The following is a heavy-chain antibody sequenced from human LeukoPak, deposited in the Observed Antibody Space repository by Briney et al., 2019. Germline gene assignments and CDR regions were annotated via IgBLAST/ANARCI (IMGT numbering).Heavy chain of an antibody. CDR3: ARGGGYCSSNRCSPFDY. V-gene: IGHV4-59*12. J-gene: IGHJ4*02. Sequence: SETLSLTCTVSGGSISSYYWSWIRQPSGKGLEWIGYTYYSGSTNYNPSLKSRVTISVDTSKNQFSLRLTSVTAADTAVYYCARGGGYCSSNRCSPFDYWGQGTLVTVSS. D-gene: IGHD2-2*01. CDR2: TYYSGST. CDR1: GGSISSYY.